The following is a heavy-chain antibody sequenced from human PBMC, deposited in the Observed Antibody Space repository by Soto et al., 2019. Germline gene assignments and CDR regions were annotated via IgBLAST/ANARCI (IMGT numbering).Heavy chain of an antibody. J-gene: IGHJ5*02. CDR2: ISYDGTNK. V-gene: IGHV3-30-3*01. D-gene: IGHD2-15*01. Sequence: PGGSLRLSCAASGFTFSSYAMHWVRQAPGKGLEWVALISYDGTNKYYADSVKGRFTISRENAKNSLYLQMNSLRAEDTAVYYCARDSRRDIVVVVAANKWFDPWG. CDR1: GFTFSSYA. CDR3: ARDSRRDIVVVVAANKWFDP.